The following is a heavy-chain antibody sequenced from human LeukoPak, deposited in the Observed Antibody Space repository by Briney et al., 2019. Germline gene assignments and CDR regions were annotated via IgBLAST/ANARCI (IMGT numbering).Heavy chain of an antibody. Sequence: SETLSLTCTVSGGSISSGGYYWSWIRQHPEKGLEWIGYIYYSGSTYYNPSLKSRVTISVDTSKNQFSLKLSSVTAADTAVYYCARARGDSSGYSDAFDIWGHGTMVTVSS. D-gene: IGHD3-22*01. CDR3: ARARGDSSGYSDAFDI. J-gene: IGHJ3*02. CDR1: GGSISSGGYY. CDR2: IYYSGST. V-gene: IGHV4-31*03.